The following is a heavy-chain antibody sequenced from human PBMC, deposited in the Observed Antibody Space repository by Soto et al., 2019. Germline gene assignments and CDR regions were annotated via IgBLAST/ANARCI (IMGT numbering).Heavy chain of an antibody. V-gene: IGHV3-48*03. CDR1: GLTFSSYE. CDR2: ISRSGSTI. J-gene: IGHJ2*01. CDR3: ARDGRIRRPDWYFDL. D-gene: IGHD2-15*01. Sequence: EVQLVESGGGLVQPGGSLRLSCAASGLTFSSYEMNWVRQAPGKGLEWVSDISRSGSTIYYADSVKGRVTISRDNAKNSLYLQMNRLRAEDTAVYYCARDGRIRRPDWYFDLWGRGTLVTVSS.